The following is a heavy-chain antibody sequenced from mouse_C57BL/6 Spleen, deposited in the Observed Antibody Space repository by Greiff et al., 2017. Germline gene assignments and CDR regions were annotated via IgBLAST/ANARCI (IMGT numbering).Heavy chain of an antibody. D-gene: IGHD4-1*01. V-gene: IGHV1-55*01. J-gene: IGHJ1*03. CDR3: ARHGLGQRYFDV. Sequence: QVLLQQPGSELVKPGASVKMSCKASCYTFTSYWITWVKQMPVQGLEWIGDIYPGSGSTNYNEKFKSKATLTVDTSSSTAYMQLSSLTSEDSAVYYCARHGLGQRYFDVWGTGTTVTVSS. CDR1: CYTFTSYW. CDR2: IYPGSGST.